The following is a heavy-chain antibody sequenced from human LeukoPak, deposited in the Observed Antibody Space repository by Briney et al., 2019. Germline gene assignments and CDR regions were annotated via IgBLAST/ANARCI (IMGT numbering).Heavy chain of an antibody. D-gene: IGHD7-27*01. J-gene: IGHJ5*02. CDR1: GGSVSSSSYY. CDR2: ISYSGTN. CDR3: ASLGSHRS. Sequence: SETLSLTCTVSGGSVSSSSYYWGWIRQPPGKGLEWIGSISYSGTNYNNPSLKSRVSISIDTSKNQFSVKLTSLTAADTAMYYCASLGSHRSWGQGTLVTVSS. V-gene: IGHV4-39*01.